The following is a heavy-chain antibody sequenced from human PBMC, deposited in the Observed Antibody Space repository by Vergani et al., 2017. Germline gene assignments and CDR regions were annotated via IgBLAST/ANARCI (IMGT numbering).Heavy chain of an antibody. V-gene: IGHV4-34*01. CDR2: INHSGST. J-gene: IGHJ5*02. D-gene: IGHD1-1*01. CDR3: ARHGRYNWNDGWFDP. CDR1: GGSFSGYY. Sequence: QVQLQQWGAGLLKPSETLSLTCAVYGGSFSGYYWSWIRQPPGKGLEWIGEINHSGSTNYNPSLKSRVTMSVDTSKNQFSLKLSSVTAADTAVYYCARHGRYNWNDGWFDPWGQGTLVTVSS.